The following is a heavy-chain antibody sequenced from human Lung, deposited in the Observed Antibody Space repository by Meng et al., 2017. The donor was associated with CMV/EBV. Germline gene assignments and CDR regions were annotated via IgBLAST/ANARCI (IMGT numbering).Heavy chain of an antibody. CDR2: INPSGGDT. CDR1: GYPFTPYY. J-gene: IGHJ5*02. V-gene: IGHV1-46*01. Sequence: SCKASGYPFTPYYLHWVRQAPGQGLEWMGIINPSGGDTSYAQRFQGRVTMTRDTSTSTVYMELSSLRSEDTAMYYCARANYFERFDPWGQGTLVTVSS. D-gene: IGHD2/OR15-2a*01. CDR3: ARANYFERFDP.